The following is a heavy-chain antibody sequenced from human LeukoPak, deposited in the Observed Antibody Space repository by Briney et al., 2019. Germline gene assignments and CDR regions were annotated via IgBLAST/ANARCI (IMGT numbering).Heavy chain of an antibody. V-gene: IGHV4-31*03. CDR2: IYYSGGT. Sequence: SETLSLTCTVSGGSISSGGYYWSWIRQHPGKGLEWIGYIYYSGGTYYNPSLKSRVTISVDTSKNQFSLKLSSVTAADTAVYYCARVGPRHNWFDPWGQGTLVTVSS. CDR3: ARVGPRHNWFDP. J-gene: IGHJ5*02. D-gene: IGHD3/OR15-3a*01. CDR1: GGSISSGGYY.